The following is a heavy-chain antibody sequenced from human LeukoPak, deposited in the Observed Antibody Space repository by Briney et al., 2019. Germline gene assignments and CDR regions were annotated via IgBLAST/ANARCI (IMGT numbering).Heavy chain of an antibody. Sequence: GASLRLSCAASGFTFSNYAMSWVRQAPGKGLEWVSAIVSSGGRTYYADSVKGRFSISRDNSKNTLFLQMNSLRFEDTALYYCSKWGDYDVLTGYYDSDFWGQGTLVTVSS. CDR1: GFTFSNYA. D-gene: IGHD3-9*01. J-gene: IGHJ4*02. V-gene: IGHV3-23*01. CDR3: SKWGDYDVLTGYYDSDF. CDR2: IVSSGGRT.